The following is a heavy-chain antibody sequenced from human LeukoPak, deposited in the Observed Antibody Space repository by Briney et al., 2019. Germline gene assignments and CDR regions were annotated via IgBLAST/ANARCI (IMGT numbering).Heavy chain of an antibody. CDR2: MNPNSGNT. J-gene: IGHJ6*02. V-gene: IGHV1-8*01. D-gene: IGHD6-13*01. Sequence: ASVKVSCKASGYTFTSYDINWVRQATGQGLEWMGWMNPNSGNTGYAQKFQGRVTMTRNTSISTAYMELSSLRSEDTAVYYCARGRVAAAGKKGYYGMDVWGQGTTVTVSS. CDR1: GYTFTSYD. CDR3: ARGRVAAAGKKGYYGMDV.